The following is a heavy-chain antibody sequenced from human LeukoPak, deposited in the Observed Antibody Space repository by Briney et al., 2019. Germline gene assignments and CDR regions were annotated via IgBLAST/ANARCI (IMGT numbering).Heavy chain of an antibody. D-gene: IGHD6-19*01. CDR1: GGSIISSSYY. CDR2: IYHSGST. Sequence: SETLSLTCSVSGGSIISSSYYWGWIRQPPGKGLEWIGSIYHSGSTYYNPSLKSRVTISVDTSKNQFSLKLSSVTAADTAVYYCARDRVAGTLADVWGQGTTVTVSS. J-gene: IGHJ6*02. CDR3: ARDRVAGTLADV. V-gene: IGHV4-39*07.